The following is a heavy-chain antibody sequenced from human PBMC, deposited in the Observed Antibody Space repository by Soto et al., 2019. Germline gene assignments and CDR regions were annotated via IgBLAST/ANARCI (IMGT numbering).Heavy chain of an antibody. D-gene: IGHD6-13*01. V-gene: IGHV3-7*01. CDR3: ARGGAAAGNYYYYYYMDV. CDR1: GFTFDGYG. J-gene: IGHJ6*03. CDR2: IKQDGSEK. Sequence: GGSMSVSWAASGFTFDGYGMSWVRQAPGKGLEWVANIKQDGSEKYYVDSVKGRFTIPRDNAKNSLYLQMNSLRAEDTAVYYCARGGAAAGNYYYYYYMDVWGKGTTVTVSS.